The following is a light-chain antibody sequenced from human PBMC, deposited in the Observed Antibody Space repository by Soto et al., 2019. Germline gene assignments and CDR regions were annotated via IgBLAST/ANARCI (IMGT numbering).Light chain of an antibody. CDR1: SSDVGGYNY. CDR2: DVT. V-gene: IGLV2-14*03. CDR3: CSYASSTICV. Sequence: QSVLTQPASLSGSPGQSIAISCTGTSSDVGGYNYVSWYQQLPGNAPKLLIYDVTIRPSGVSDRFSGSKSGTTASLTISGLQAEDEADYYCCSYASSTICVFGTGTKVTVL. J-gene: IGLJ1*01.